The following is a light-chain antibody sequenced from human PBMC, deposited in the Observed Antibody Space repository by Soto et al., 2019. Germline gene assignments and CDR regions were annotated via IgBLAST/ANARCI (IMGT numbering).Light chain of an antibody. CDR1: QSVRSN. J-gene: IGKJ1*01. CDR3: QQYDNWPRT. Sequence: EIVMTQSPATLSVSPGERATLSCRASQSVRSNLAWYQQKPGQAPRLLIYGASTRGTGIPARFSGTGSWTEFTLTICVLQSEDFAVYFCQQYDNWPRTFGQGAKVDIK. V-gene: IGKV3-15*01. CDR2: GAS.